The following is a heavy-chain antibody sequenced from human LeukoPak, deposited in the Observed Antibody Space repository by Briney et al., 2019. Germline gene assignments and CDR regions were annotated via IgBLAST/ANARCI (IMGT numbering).Heavy chain of an antibody. CDR2: IYYSGST. D-gene: IGHD2-2*03. V-gene: IGHV4-31*03. J-gene: IGHJ4*02. Sequence: PSETLSLTCTVSGGSISSGGYYWSWIRQHPGKGLEWIGYIYYSGSTYYNPSLKSRVTISVDTSKNEFSLKLSSVTAADTAVYYCARDGYCSSTSCYERYFDYWGQGTLVTVSS. CDR1: GGSISSGGYY. CDR3: ARDGYCSSTSCYERYFDY.